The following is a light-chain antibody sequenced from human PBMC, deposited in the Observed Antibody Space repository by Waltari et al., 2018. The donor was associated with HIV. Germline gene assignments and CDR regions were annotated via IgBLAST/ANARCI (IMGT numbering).Light chain of an antibody. J-gene: IGLJ3*02. CDR3: CSYSGGPAWL. CDR1: SSDFGNYNL. CDR2: EVT. Sequence: QSALTQPASVSASPGQSIAISCTGISSDFGNYNLVPWFQNHPGKAPRLLIYEVTKRPSGVSDRFSGSKSGNTASLTISGLQAEDDADYYCCSYSGGPAWLFGGGTKLTVL. V-gene: IGLV2-23*02.